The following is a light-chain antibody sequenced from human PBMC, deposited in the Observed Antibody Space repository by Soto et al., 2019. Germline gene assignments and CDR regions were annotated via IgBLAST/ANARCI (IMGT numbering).Light chain of an antibody. J-gene: IGLJ2*01. CDR2: EVS. Sequence: QSVLTQPASVSGSPGQSITISCSGTSSDVGGYNYVSWYQQHPGEAPKLLISEVSNRPSAISNRFSGSKSGNTASLTISGLQAEDEADYYCSSYTSSSNLLFGGGTKVTVL. CDR1: SSDVGGYNY. CDR3: SSYTSSSNLL. V-gene: IGLV2-14*01.